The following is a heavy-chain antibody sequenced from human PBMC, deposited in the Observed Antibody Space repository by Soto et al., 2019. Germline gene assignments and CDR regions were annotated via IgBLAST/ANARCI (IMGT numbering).Heavy chain of an antibody. CDR3: ARDLAKGGGSAGFDY. V-gene: IGHV1-2*02. Sequence: GASVKVSCKASGGTFSSYSINWVRQAPGQGLEWMGWINPKSGGTMYPQKFQGRVTMTWDTSISTAYMALTRLRSDDTAVYYCARDLAKGGGSAGFDYWGQGTLVTVSS. CDR2: INPKSGGT. J-gene: IGHJ4*02. CDR1: GGTFSSYS. D-gene: IGHD1-26*01.